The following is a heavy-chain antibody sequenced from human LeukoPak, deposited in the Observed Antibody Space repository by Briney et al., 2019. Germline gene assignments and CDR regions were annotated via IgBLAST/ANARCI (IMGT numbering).Heavy chain of an antibody. D-gene: IGHD6-13*01. CDR1: GYSISSGDY. CDR2: IHHSGSA. J-gene: IGHJ4*02. V-gene: IGHV4-38-2*02. CDR3: ARVRYSSSRGGRYFDY. Sequence: SETLSLTCSVSGYSISSGDYWGWIRQPPGKGLEWIGSIHHSGSAYYNPSLNSRVTISVDTSKNQFSLKLSSVTAADTAVYYCARVRYSSSRGGRYFDYWGQGTLVTVSS.